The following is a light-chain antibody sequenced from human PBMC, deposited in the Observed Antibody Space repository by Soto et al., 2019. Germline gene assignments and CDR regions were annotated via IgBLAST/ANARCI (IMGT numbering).Light chain of an antibody. V-gene: IGLV4-69*01. CDR3: QTWGTGIHVV. Sequence: QPVLTQSPSASASLGASVKLTCTLSSGHSSYAIAWHQQQPEKGPRYLMKLDSDGSHTKGDAIPDGFSGSSSGAKRYLTISSLKSEHEADYYCQTWGTGIHVVFGGGTKLTVL. CDR2: LDSDGSH. CDR1: SGHSSYA. J-gene: IGLJ2*01.